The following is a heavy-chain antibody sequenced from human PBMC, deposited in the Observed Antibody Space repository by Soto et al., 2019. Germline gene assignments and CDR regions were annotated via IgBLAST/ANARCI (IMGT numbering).Heavy chain of an antibody. CDR3: ARGGGYSYGTNDAFDI. CDR2: ISGSGNDA. CDR1: GFPFSHYA. J-gene: IGHJ3*02. Sequence: VQLLESGGGLVQPGGSLRLSCAASGFPFSHYAMSWVRQAPGKGLEWVSAISGSGNDASYADSVRGRFTISRDNSRDTLYLQMNSLREEDTAVYYCARGGGYSYGTNDAFDIWGQGTMVTVSS. V-gene: IGHV3-23*01. D-gene: IGHD5-18*01.